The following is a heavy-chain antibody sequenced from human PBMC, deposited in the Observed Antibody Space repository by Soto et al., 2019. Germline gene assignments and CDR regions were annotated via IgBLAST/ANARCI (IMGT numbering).Heavy chain of an antibody. V-gene: IGHV1-69*01. CDR3: AREDCSGGSCYSHYYYGMDV. Sequence: QVQLVQSGAEVKKPGSSVKVSCKASGGTFSSYAISWVRQAPGQGLEWMGGIIPIFGTANCAQKFQGRVTITADESTSTAYMELSSLRSEDTAVYYCAREDCSGGSCYSHYYYGMDVWGQGTTVTVSS. D-gene: IGHD2-15*01. CDR1: GGTFSSYA. J-gene: IGHJ6*02. CDR2: IIPIFGTA.